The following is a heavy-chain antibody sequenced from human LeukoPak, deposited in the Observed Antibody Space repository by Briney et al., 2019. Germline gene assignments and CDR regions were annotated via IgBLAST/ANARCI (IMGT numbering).Heavy chain of an antibody. CDR3: ARVAVSGPTGWFDS. CDR2: ISYDGSNK. V-gene: IGHV3-30-3*01. CDR1: GFTFSSYA. J-gene: IGHJ5*01. Sequence: GGSLRLSCAASGFTFSSYAMHWVRQAPGKGLEWVAVISYDGSNKYYADSVKGRFTISRDNVDNVVYLEMNSLGAEDTATYYCARVAVSGPTGWFDSWGQGTLVIVSS. D-gene: IGHD2-8*02.